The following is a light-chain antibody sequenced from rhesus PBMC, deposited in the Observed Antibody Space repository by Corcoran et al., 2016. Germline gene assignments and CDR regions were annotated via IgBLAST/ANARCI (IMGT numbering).Light chain of an antibody. CDR1: QGISSW. CDR2: AAS. J-gene: IGKJ4*01. CDR3: QQHNSYPLT. Sequence: DIQMTQSPSSLSASVGDRVTITCQASQGISSWLAWYQQKPGKAPKILIYAASILQTGVPSRFSGSVSGTDVTLNISSLQPEDCATYYCQQHNSYPLTFGGGTKVEIK. V-gene: IGKV1-33*02.